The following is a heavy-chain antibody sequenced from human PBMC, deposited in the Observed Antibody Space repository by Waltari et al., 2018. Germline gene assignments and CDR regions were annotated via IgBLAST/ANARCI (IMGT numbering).Heavy chain of an antibody. CDR2: ITREGRTT. CDR1: GFTFSDQW. J-gene: IGHJ4*02. CDR3: AAKVQTRYCSSVSCYGGPPDS. Sequence: EVLLVESGGGSLQPGESRRLSCAASGFTFSDQWMHWVRQAPGKGLVWVAHITREGRTTYADSVKGRFTISRDNAHNTLYLQMNSLRAEDTAIYYCAAKVQTRYCSSVSCYGGPPDSWGQGTLLTVSS. D-gene: IGHD2-2*01. V-gene: IGHV3-74*01.